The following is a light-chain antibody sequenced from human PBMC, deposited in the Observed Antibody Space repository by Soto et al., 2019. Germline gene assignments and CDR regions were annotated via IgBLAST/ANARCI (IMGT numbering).Light chain of an antibody. CDR3: SSFTSSSALDV. CDR1: SSDIGAYGF. J-gene: IGLJ1*01. Sequence: QSVLTQPASVSGSPGQPITISCTGTSSDIGAYGFVSWYQHHPGKAPKLLIYEVSYRPSGVSSRFSGSKSGNSASLTISGLQAEDEADYYCSSFTSSSALDVFGPGTKLTVL. CDR2: EVS. V-gene: IGLV2-14*01.